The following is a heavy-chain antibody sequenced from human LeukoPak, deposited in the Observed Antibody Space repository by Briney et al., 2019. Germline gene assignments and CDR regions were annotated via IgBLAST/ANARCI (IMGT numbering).Heavy chain of an antibody. V-gene: IGHV4-39*01. Sequence: SETLSLTCTVSGGSFATTTSYWGWIRQPPGKGLEWIGSLSYSGSTDYNPSLKSRVTISEDTSKKQFSLRLSSVTAADTAVYYCARASRTAAGTGYFDYWGQGTLVTVSS. CDR1: GGSFATTTSY. CDR3: ARASRTAAGTGYFDY. CDR2: LSYSGST. D-gene: IGHD6-13*01. J-gene: IGHJ4*02.